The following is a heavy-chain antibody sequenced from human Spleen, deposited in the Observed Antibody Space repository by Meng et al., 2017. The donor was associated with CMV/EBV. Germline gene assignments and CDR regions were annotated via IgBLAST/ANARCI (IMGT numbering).Heavy chain of an antibody. CDR3: ARHPYCGGDCYRDY. J-gene: IGHJ4*02. V-gene: IGHV4-39*01. Sequence: SGGSISSSSYYWGWSRQPPGKGLEWIGSIYYSGSTYYNPSLKSRVTISVDTSKNQFSLKLSSVTAADTAVYYCARHPYCGGDCYRDYWGQGTLVTVSS. CDR2: IYYSGST. D-gene: IGHD2-21*01. CDR1: GGSISSSSYY.